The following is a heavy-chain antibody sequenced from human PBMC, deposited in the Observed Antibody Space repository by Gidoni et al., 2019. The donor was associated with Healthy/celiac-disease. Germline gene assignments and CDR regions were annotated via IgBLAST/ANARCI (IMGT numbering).Heavy chain of an antibody. CDR1: GYTFTSYD. D-gene: IGHD1-26*01. V-gene: IGHV1-8*01. J-gene: IGHJ6*02. CDR3: ATLEGARSFTGNYGMDV. Sequence: QVQLVQSGAEVQKPGASVKVSCKASGYTFTSYDINWVRQATGQGLEWMGWMNPNSGNTGYAQKFQGRVTMTRNTSISTAYMELSSLRSEDTAVYYCATLEGARSFTGNYGMDVWGQGTTVTVSS. CDR2: MNPNSGNT.